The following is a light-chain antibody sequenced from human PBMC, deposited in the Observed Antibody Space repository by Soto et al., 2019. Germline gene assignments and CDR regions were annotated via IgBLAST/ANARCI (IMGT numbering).Light chain of an antibody. V-gene: IGKV3-20*01. CDR3: QQFSSYPLT. CDR1: QSLTSSY. CDR2: DAS. Sequence: EIVLTQSPGTLSFSPGETATISCRASQSLTSSYLAWYQQKPGQAPRLLIYDASSRATGIPDRFSGGGSGTDFTLTISRLEPEDFAVYYCQQFSSYPLTFGGGTKVDIK. J-gene: IGKJ4*01.